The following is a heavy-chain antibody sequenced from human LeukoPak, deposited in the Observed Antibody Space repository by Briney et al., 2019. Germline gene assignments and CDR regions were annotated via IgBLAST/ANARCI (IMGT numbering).Heavy chain of an antibody. J-gene: IGHJ4*02. CDR1: GGSISSDTW. Sequence: SGTLSLTCAVSGGSISSDTWWSWVRQPPGKGLEWIGEIFHSGNTNYNPSLKSRVTISVDKSKNQFSLKLNSVTAADTALYFCSRGGDASKAGKYWGQGALVTVSS. CDR2: IFHSGNT. V-gene: IGHV4-4*02. D-gene: IGHD3-10*01. CDR3: SRGGDASKAGKY.